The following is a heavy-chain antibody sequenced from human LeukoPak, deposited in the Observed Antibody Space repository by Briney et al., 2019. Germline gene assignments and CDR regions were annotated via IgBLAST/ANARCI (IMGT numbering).Heavy chain of an antibody. CDR1: GGSFSGYS. D-gene: IGHD3-16*01. CDR3: ARGGGRKFFGGGAYYYYMDV. J-gene: IGHJ6*03. V-gene: IGHV3-11*01. Sequence: LSLTCAVYGGSFSGYSWSWIRQAPGKGLEWVSYISSSGSTIYYADSVKGRFTISRDNAKSSLYLQMNSLRAEDTAVYYCARGGGRKFFGGGAYYYYMDVWGKGTTVAVSS. CDR2: ISSSGSTI.